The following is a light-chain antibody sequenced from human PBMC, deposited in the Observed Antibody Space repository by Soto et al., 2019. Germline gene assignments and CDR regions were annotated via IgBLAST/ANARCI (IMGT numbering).Light chain of an antibody. CDR2: SAS. CDR3: QQYNSYSPT. J-gene: IGKJ1*01. Sequence: EIVLAQSPGSLSLSPGERATVTCRASQSVSSNLAWYQQKPGQAPRRLIYSASTRAPGIPARFSGSGSGTEFTLTISGLQPGDSATYYCQQYNSYSPTFGQGTKVDIK. V-gene: IGKV3-15*01. CDR1: QSVSSN.